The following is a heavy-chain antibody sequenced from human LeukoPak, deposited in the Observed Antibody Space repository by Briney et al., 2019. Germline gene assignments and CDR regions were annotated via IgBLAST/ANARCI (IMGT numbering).Heavy chain of an antibody. CDR1: GLSFSRFA. Sequence: GGSLRLSCAASGLSFSRFAMSWVRQAPGRGREWVSTISGSGDTTYYADSVKGRFTISRDNLKNTLYVQMNSLRVEDTAVYYCAKGHSAHGPGFDYWSQGTLVIVSS. CDR3: AKGHSAHGPGFDY. D-gene: IGHD1-26*01. V-gene: IGHV3-23*01. CDR2: ISGSGDTT. J-gene: IGHJ4*02.